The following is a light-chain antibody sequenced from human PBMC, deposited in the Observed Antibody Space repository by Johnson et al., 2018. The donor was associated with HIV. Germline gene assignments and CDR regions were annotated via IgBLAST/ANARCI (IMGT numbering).Light chain of an antibody. CDR3: GTWDSSLSAYV. CDR1: TSNIGNNY. Sequence: HSVLTEPPSVSAAPGQKVTISCSGSTSNIGNNYVSWYQQLPGKAPKLLIYDNNKRPSGIPDRFSGSKSGTSATLGITGLQTGDEADYYCGTWDSSLSAYVCGAGTKVTVL. CDR2: DNN. J-gene: IGLJ1*01. V-gene: IGLV1-51*01.